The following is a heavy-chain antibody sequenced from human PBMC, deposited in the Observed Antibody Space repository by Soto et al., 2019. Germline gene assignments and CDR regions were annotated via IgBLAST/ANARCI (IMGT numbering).Heavy chain of an antibody. CDR3: ARDRGGYDGLDY. Sequence: VKVSCKASGGTFSSFAINWVRQAPGQGLEWMGGIIPIFATANSAQRFQGRLTITADESTSTAYLELSSLRSEDTAVYYCARDRGGYDGLDYWGQGTLVTVSS. CDR1: GGTFSSFA. J-gene: IGHJ4*02. V-gene: IGHV1-69*13. D-gene: IGHD5-12*01. CDR2: IIPIFATA.